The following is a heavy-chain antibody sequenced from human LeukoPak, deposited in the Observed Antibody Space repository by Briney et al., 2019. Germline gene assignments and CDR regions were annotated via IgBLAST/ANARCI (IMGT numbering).Heavy chain of an antibody. Sequence: SETLSLTCTVSGGSISSSSYYWGWIRQPPGKGLEWIGSIYYSGSTYYNPSLKSRVTISVDTSKNQFSLKLSSVTAADTAVYYRARDFDSSGYYYEDWGQGTLVTVSS. CDR2: IYYSGST. CDR1: GGSISSSSYY. J-gene: IGHJ4*02. CDR3: ARDFDSSGYYYED. D-gene: IGHD3-22*01. V-gene: IGHV4-39*07.